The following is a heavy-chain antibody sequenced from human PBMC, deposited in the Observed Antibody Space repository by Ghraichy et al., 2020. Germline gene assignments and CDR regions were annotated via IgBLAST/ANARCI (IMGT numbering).Heavy chain of an antibody. V-gene: IGHV3-74*01. J-gene: IGHJ4*02. CDR2: INRDGDYT. CDR1: GFTFSSYW. Sequence: LSLTCAASGFTFSSYWMHWVRQAPGEGLVCVSRINRDGDYTDYADSVKGRFTISRDNARNTLYLQMKSLRAEDTAVYYCVRDDDYYAVDYWGQGTLVTVSS. D-gene: IGHD2-21*02. CDR3: VRDDDYYAVDY.